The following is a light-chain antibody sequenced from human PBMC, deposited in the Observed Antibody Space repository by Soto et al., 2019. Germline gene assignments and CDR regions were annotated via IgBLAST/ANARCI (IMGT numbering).Light chain of an antibody. V-gene: IGKV2-28*01. J-gene: IGKJ5*01. CDR1: QSLLHSNGYNF. CDR2: LGS. Sequence: DIVMTQSPLSLPVTPGEPASISCRSSQSLLHSNGYNFLDWYLKKPGQSPQLLIYLGSSRTSGVPDRFSGSGSGTDFTLKIDRVEAEDVGTYFWMQGLQSPPTFGQGTRPEIK. CDR3: MQGLQSPPT.